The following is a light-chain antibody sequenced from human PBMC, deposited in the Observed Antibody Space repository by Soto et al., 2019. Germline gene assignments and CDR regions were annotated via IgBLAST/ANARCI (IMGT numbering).Light chain of an antibody. J-gene: IGKJ1*01. V-gene: IGKV3-15*01. CDR2: GAS. CDR1: LIVSSN. Sequence: EIVMTQSPATLSVSPGERATLYCRTSLIVSSNLACYQQKPGQAPRLLIYGASTRATGIPARFSGSGSGTEFTLTISSLQSEDFAVYYCQQYNNWPTWTFGQGTKVDIK. CDR3: QQYNNWPTWT.